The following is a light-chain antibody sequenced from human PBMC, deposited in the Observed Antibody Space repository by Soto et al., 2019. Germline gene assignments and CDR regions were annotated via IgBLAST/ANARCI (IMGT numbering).Light chain of an antibody. CDR3: QQYNNWPRT. V-gene: IGKV3-15*01. Sequence: IVRTQAPSTLSVSPVERATLSFRASQSVSSNLAWYQQKPGQAPRLLIYGASTRATGIPARFSGSGSGTDFTLTISRLEPEDFAVYYCQQYNNWPRTFGQGTKVDIK. CDR1: QSVSSN. J-gene: IGKJ1*01. CDR2: GAS.